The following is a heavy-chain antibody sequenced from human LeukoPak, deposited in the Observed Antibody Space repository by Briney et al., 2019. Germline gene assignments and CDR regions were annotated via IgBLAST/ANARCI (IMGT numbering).Heavy chain of an antibody. CDR3: ARESFSGDSSGYYGY. V-gene: IGHV3-66*01. CDR1: GFTVSSKY. J-gene: IGHJ4*02. CDR2: IYSGGST. D-gene: IGHD3-22*01. Sequence: GGSLRLSCAASGFTVSSKYMSWVRQAPGKGLEWVSVIYSGGSTLYADSVKGRFTISRDNAKNSLYLQMNSLRAEDTAVYYCARESFSGDSSGYYGYWGQGTLVTVSS.